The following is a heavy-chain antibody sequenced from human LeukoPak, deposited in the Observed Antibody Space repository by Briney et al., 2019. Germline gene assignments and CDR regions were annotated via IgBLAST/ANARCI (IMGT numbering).Heavy chain of an antibody. V-gene: IGHV1-8*01. J-gene: IGHJ6*03. CDR1: GYTFTSYG. CDR3: ARGEQTYYDFWSGYFSRNYYYYYYMDV. CDR2: MNPNSGNT. D-gene: IGHD3-3*01. Sequence: ASVKVSCKASGYTFTSYGINWVRQATGQGLEWMGWMNPNSGNTGYAQKFQGRVTMTRNTSISTAYMELSSLRSEDTAVYYCARGEQTYYDFWSGYFSRNYYYYYYMDVWGKGTTVTVSS.